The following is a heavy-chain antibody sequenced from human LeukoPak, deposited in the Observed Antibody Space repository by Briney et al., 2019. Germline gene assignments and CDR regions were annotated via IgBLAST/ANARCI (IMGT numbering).Heavy chain of an antibody. CDR2: ISYAGSDR. CDR1: EFTFSMYG. Sequence: GGSLRLSCAASEFTFSMYGMQWVRQAPGKGLEWVALISYAGSDRFCADSVKGRFTVSRDNSRNTVYLQMSSLRFEDTAIYYCAKNKENYDVWSAYSHWGQGTLVSVSS. CDR3: AKNKENYDVWSAYSH. J-gene: IGHJ4*02. D-gene: IGHD3-3*01. V-gene: IGHV3-30*18.